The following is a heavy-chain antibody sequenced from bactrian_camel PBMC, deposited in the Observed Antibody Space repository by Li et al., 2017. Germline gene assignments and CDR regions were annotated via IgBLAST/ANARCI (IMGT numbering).Heavy chain of an antibody. CDR3: AAGPWYTDEYKY. CDR1: GFTFSNYA. V-gene: IGHV3S40*01. Sequence: VQLVESGGGLVQPGGSLRVSCAGSGFTFSNYAMSWVRQAPGKGLDWVSTINSGDGNTYYADSVKGRFTISRDNAKNTVYLQLNSLESEDTALYYCAAGPWYTDEYKYWGQGTQVTVS. J-gene: IGHJ4*01. CDR2: INSGDGNT. D-gene: IGHD6*01.